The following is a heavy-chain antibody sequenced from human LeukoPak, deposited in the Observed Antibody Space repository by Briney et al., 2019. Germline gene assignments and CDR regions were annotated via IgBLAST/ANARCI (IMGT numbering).Heavy chain of an antibody. CDR2: INQSGST. Sequence: PSETLSLTCAVYGGSFSGYYSSWIRQPPGKGLEWIGEINQSGSTNHNPSLKSRVTISIDTSKNQFSLKLSSLTAADTALYYCARGQEEWDRLQRAVHFDHWGQGTPVTVSS. CDR3: ARGQEEWDRLQRAVHFDH. CDR1: GGSFSGYY. V-gene: IGHV4-34*01. J-gene: IGHJ4*02. D-gene: IGHD4-11*01.